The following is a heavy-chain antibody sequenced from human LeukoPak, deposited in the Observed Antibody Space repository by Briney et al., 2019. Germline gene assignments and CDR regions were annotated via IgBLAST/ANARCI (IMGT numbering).Heavy chain of an antibody. Sequence: GGSLRLSCAASGFTFSTYGMNWVRQAPGKGLEWVSSISSSSSYIYYADSVKGRFTISRDNAKNSLYLQMNSLRAEDTAVYYCARGEIRGNYLDYWGQGTLVTVSS. D-gene: IGHD6-13*01. V-gene: IGHV3-21*01. CDR2: ISSSSSYI. J-gene: IGHJ4*02. CDR3: ARGEIRGNYLDY. CDR1: GFTFSTYG.